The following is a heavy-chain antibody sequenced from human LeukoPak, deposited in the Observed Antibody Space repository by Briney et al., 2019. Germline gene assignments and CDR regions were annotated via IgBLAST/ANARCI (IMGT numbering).Heavy chain of an antibody. J-gene: IGHJ3*02. Sequence: GGSLRLSCAASGFTFSNALMSWVRQAPGKRLEWVCRIKSRTDGGTTDYAAPVKGRFTISRDDSKTTLYLQMNSLKTEDTAVYYCTTEGYTYGYHAFDIWGHGTMVTVSP. D-gene: IGHD5-18*01. V-gene: IGHV3-15*01. CDR3: TTEGYTYGYHAFDI. CDR1: GFTFSNAL. CDR2: IKSRTDGGTT.